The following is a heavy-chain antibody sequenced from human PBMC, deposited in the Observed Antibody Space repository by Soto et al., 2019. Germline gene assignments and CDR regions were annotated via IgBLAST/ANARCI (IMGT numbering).Heavy chain of an antibody. CDR3: AIDFSGWYGSSEYGF. CDR1: GFTFSSSG. Sequence: PGGSLRLSCAASGFTFSSSGMHWVRQAPGKELERVAVISFDGSNKYYAESVKGRFTISRDNSKNTLYLQMNSLRAEDTAVYYCAIDFSGWYGSSEYGFWGQGTLVTVSS. V-gene: IGHV3-30*03. J-gene: IGHJ4*02. D-gene: IGHD6-19*01. CDR2: ISFDGSNK.